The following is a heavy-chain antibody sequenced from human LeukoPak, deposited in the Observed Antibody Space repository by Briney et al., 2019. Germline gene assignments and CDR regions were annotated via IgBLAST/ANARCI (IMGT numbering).Heavy chain of an antibody. V-gene: IGHV1-2*02. CDR3: ARFEDYGGNRDVFDI. CDR1: GYTFTAYY. Sequence: APVKVSCKASGYTFTAYYINWVRQAPGQGLEWMGWINPHSGGAVYAQGFQGRVTMTRDTSISTAYMELSRLRSDDTAVYYCARFEDYGGNRDVFDIWGRGKMDSVSS. CDR2: INPHSGGA. J-gene: IGHJ3*02. D-gene: IGHD4-23*01.